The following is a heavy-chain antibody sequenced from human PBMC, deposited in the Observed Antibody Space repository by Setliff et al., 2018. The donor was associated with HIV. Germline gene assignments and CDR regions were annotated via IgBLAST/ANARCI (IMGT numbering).Heavy chain of an antibody. CDR2: IYPIGSPDLPSGNT. V-gene: IGHV4-4*08. CDR3: TGDYKSGSNRFDY. D-gene: IGHD3-10*01. CDR1: GGSLSNYY. Sequence: PPETLSLTSTVSGGSLSNYYWSWIRQPPGKGLEWIGSIYPIGSPDLPSGNTVYNPAFRSRVTLSLDTSKNQFSLKLTSVTAADAAVYYCTGDYKSGSNRFDYWGQGTPVTVSS. J-gene: IGHJ4*02.